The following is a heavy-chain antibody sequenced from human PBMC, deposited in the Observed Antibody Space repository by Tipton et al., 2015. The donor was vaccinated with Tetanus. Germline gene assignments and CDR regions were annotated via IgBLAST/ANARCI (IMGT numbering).Heavy chain of an antibody. V-gene: IGHV4-61*01. CDR1: GGSISSGSSY. D-gene: IGHD6-19*01. J-gene: IGHJ3*02. CDR3: ARIGWLQQNKPAFDI. Sequence: TLSLTCTVSGGSISSGSSYWSWVRQPPGKKLEWLGYVHYSGSTNYSPSLRSRVTLSVDTSKNQFSLKLSSVTAADTAVYYCARIGWLQQNKPAFDIWGQGTVVTVSS. CDR2: VHYSGST.